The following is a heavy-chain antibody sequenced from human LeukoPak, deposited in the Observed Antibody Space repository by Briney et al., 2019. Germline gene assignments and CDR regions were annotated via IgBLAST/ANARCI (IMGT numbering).Heavy chain of an antibody. CDR3: TRGGVVVIYYYYYMDV. J-gene: IGHJ6*03. V-gene: IGHV3-49*03. D-gene: IGHD2-15*01. Sequence: GGSLRLPCTASGFTFGDYAMSWFPQAPGKGLEGGGVIRSKAYGGPTEYAPSVKGRFNISRDDSKSIAYLQMNNLKNEDTALYYCTRGGVVVIYYYYYMDVWGKGTTVTVSS. CDR1: GFTFGDYA. CDR2: IRSKAYGGPT.